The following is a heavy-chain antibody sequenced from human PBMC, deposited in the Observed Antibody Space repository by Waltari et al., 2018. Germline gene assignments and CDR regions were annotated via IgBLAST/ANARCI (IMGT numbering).Heavy chain of an antibody. CDR3: ARVGSGYDSHLDY. CDR1: GGSISSSSYY. D-gene: IGHD5-12*01. Sequence: QLQLQESGPGLVKPSETLSLTYTVSGGSISSSSYYWGWIRQPPGKGLEWIGSIYYSGSTYYNPSLKSRVTISVDTSKNQFSLKLSSVTAADTAVYYCARVGSGYDSHLDYWGQGTLVTVSS. J-gene: IGHJ4*02. CDR2: IYYSGST. V-gene: IGHV4-39*07.